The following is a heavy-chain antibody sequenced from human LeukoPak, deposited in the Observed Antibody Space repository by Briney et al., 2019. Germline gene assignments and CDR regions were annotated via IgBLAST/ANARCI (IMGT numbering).Heavy chain of an antibody. D-gene: IGHD6-13*01. J-gene: IGHJ4*02. CDR2: IYYSGST. Sequence: SETLSLTCTVSGGSISSGDYYWSWIRQSPGKGLEWIGYIYYSGSTYYNPSLKSRVTISVDTSKNQFSLKLSSVTAADAAVYYCARVGYSSSWYRGFDYWGQGTLVNFSS. CDR3: ARVGYSSSWYRGFDY. CDR1: GGSISSGDYY. V-gene: IGHV4-30-4*08.